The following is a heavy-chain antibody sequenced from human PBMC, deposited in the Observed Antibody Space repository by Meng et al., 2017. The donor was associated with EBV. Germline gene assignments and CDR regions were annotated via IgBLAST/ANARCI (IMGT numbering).Heavy chain of an antibody. V-gene: IGHV3-30*18. Sequence: GRLVGSWGGVVQPGRSLRLSCAASGFTFSSYGMHWVRQAPGKGLEWVAVISYDGSNKYYADSVKGRFTISRDNSKNTLYLQMNSLRAEDTAVYYCAKGWRYGVADNYFDYWGQGTLVTVSS. CDR3: AKGWRYGVADNYFDY. CDR1: GFTFSSYG. CDR2: ISYDGSNK. D-gene: IGHD6-19*01. J-gene: IGHJ4*02.